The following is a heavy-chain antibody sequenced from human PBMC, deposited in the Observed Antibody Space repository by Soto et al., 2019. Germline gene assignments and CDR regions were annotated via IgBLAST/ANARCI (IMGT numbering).Heavy chain of an antibody. J-gene: IGHJ4*02. Sequence: SETLSLTCAVYGGSFSGYYWSWIRQPPGKGLEWIGEINHSGSTNYNPSLKSRVTISVDTSKNQFSLKLSSVTAADTAVYYCARTPLYLPSCGGDCLYYFDYWGQGTLVTVSS. CDR3: ARTPLYLPSCGGDCLYYFDY. CDR1: GGSFSGYY. V-gene: IGHV4-34*01. CDR2: INHSGST. D-gene: IGHD2-21*01.